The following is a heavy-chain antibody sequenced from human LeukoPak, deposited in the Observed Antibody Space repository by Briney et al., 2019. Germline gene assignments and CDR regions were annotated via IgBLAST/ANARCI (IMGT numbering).Heavy chain of an antibody. Sequence: GGSLRLSCAASGFTFSTYSMQWVRQAPGKGLEWVAVISRDGSNKFYPDSVKGRLTVSRDNSKNTVYLQMNNLRLEDTAIYYCARDGGDTGSFDYWGQGTLVTVSS. J-gene: IGHJ4*02. D-gene: IGHD3-16*01. CDR1: GFTFSTYS. CDR2: ISRDGSNK. V-gene: IGHV3-30-3*01. CDR3: ARDGGDTGSFDY.